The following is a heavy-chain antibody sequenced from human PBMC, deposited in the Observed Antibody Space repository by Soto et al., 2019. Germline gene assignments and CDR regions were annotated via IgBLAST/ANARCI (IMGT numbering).Heavy chain of an antibody. D-gene: IGHD2-8*01. Sequence: PGGSLRLSCAASGLPFSNNVLRWLRQAPGKGLDWVSGITGSGRDTYYADSVKGRFTISRDNSKNMVFLQMNSLRAEDTALYYCAKNGLDNSPSAIDSWGPGTLVTVSS. V-gene: IGHV3-23*01. CDR2: ITGSGRDT. J-gene: IGHJ4*02. CDR1: GLPFSNNV. CDR3: AKNGLDNSPSAIDS.